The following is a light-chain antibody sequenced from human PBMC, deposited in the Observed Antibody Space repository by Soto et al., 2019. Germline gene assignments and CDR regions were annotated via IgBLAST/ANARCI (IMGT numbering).Light chain of an antibody. CDR2: GAS. J-gene: IGKJ4*01. V-gene: IGKV3-20*01. CDR1: QSVGRNY. Sequence: EIVLTQSPGTLALFPGERATLSCRARQSVGRNYLAWYQQKPGQAPRLLIHGASSRATGIPDRFSVSGSGTDFSLTLSRLEPEDFAVYYCQQYASSTLTFGGGTKVEIK. CDR3: QQYASSTLT.